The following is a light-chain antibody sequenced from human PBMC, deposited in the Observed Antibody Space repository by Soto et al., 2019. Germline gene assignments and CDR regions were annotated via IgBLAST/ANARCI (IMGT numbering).Light chain of an antibody. CDR3: EQYDKSIT. CDR1: QSVSSSY. CDR2: GAS. Sequence: EIVLTQSPGNLSLSPGERATLSCRASQSVSSSYLAWYQQKPGQAPRLLIYGASSRATGIPDRFSGSGSGTDFTLTINRLEPEDFAVYYCEQYDKSITFGGGTKVDIK. V-gene: IGKV3-20*01. J-gene: IGKJ4*01.